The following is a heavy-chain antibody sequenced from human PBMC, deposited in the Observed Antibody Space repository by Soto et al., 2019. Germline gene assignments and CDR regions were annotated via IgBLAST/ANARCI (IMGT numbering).Heavy chain of an antibody. V-gene: IGHV5-51*01. D-gene: IGHD3-10*01. CDR1: GYSFTSYW. J-gene: IGHJ4*02. Sequence: GESLKISCKGSGYSFTSYWIGWVRQMPGKGLEWMGIIYPGDSDTRYSPSFQGQVTISADKSISTAYLQWSSLKASDTAMYYCATQGHYYGSGSYPSDYWGQGTLVTVSS. CDR2: IYPGDSDT. CDR3: ATQGHYYGSGSYPSDY.